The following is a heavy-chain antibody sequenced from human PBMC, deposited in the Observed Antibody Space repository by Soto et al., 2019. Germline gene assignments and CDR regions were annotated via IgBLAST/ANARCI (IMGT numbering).Heavy chain of an antibody. J-gene: IGHJ6*02. D-gene: IGHD6-13*01. CDR3: ARSSSWAQFYHYYGMDV. Sequence: SETLSLTCAVYGGSFSGYYWSWIRQPPGKGLEWIGEINHSGSTNYNPSLKSRVTISVDTSKNQFSLKLSSVTAADTAVYYCARSSSWAQFYHYYGMDVWGQGTTVTVSS. CDR1: GGSFSGYY. CDR2: INHSGST. V-gene: IGHV4-34*01.